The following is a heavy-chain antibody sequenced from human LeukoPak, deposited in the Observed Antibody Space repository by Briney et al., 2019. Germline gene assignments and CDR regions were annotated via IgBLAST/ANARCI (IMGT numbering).Heavy chain of an antibody. CDR2: INPNSGGT. CDR1: GYTFTGYY. D-gene: IGHD2-15*01. Sequence: ASVKVSCKASGYTFTGYYMHWVRQAPGQGLERMGWINPNSGGTNYAQKFQGRVTMTRDTSISTAYMELSRLRSDDTAVYYCARGPRYCSGGSCYYGKTRNYYYYYYMDVWGKGTTVTVSS. J-gene: IGHJ6*03. CDR3: ARGPRYCSGGSCYYGKTRNYYYYYYMDV. V-gene: IGHV1-2*02.